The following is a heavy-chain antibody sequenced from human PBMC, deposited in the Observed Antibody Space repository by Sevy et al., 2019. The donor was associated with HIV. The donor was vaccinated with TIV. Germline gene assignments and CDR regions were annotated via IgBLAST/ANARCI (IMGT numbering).Heavy chain of an antibody. D-gene: IGHD3-16*01. J-gene: IGHJ4*02. Sequence: GGSLRLSCTASGFTFSSFGIHWVRQAPGKGLEWMAVISNDATKKYHINSVKGRFTISRDNAKNTLYLQMNSLRSEDTAVYYCARDGGGDYFDYWGQGTLVTVSS. CDR1: GFTFSSFG. V-gene: IGHV3-30*19. CDR2: ISNDATKK. CDR3: ARDGGGDYFDY.